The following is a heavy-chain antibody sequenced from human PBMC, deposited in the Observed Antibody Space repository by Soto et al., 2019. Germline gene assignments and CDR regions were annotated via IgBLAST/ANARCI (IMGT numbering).Heavy chain of an antibody. CDR2: TYYRSKWYC. V-gene: IGHV6-1*01. D-gene: IGHD1-1*01. J-gene: IGHJ4*02. Sequence: SQTLSLTCXISGDSVSSKTAAWNWIRQSPSRGLEWLGRTYYRSKWYCDYAVSLKSRITINADTSKNQFSLQLNSVTPEDTAVYYCARDPPNYHSAFDQWGQGTLVTVSS. CDR1: GDSVSSKTAA. CDR3: ARDPPNYHSAFDQ.